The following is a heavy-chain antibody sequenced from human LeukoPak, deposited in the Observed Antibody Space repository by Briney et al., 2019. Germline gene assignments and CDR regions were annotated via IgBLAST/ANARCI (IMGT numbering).Heavy chain of an antibody. D-gene: IGHD3-22*01. CDR1: GFTVSSNS. J-gene: IGHJ5*02. CDR3: ARDGDYYDSSGA. CDR2: ISSSSSTI. Sequence: GGSLRLSCTVSGFTVSSNSMSWVRQAPGKGLEWVSYISSSSSTIYYADSVKGRFTISRDNAKNSLYLQMNSLRAEDTAVYYCARDGDYYDSSGAWGQGTLVTVSS. V-gene: IGHV3-48*01.